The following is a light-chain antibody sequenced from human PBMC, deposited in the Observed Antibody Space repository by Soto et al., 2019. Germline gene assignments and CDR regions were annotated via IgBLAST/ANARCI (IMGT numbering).Light chain of an antibody. Sequence: QSVLTQPASVSGYPGQSITISCTEASSDVGDYNYVSWYQQHPGKAPKLMIYDVSYRPSGVSIRFSGSKSGSTASLTISGLQAEDEADYYCSSYTTTNAVLFGGGTKVTVL. CDR1: SSDVGDYNY. CDR2: DVS. V-gene: IGLV2-14*03. J-gene: IGLJ2*01. CDR3: SSYTTTNAVL.